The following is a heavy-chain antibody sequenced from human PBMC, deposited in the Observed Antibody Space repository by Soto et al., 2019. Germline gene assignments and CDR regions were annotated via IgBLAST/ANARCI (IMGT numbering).Heavy chain of an antibody. D-gene: IGHD3-16*01. CDR2: IKKDGREK. J-gene: IGHJ4*02. Sequence: XGSRRLTCGVTGIILSDFWMSWVRQAPGKGLEWVANIKKDGREKFYLDSVKGRFTISRDNAKKLVYLQLNSLRAEDTGVYFCTFGHYSGYWGQGSQVTVSS. V-gene: IGHV3-7*01. CDR3: TFGHYSGY. CDR1: GIILSDFW.